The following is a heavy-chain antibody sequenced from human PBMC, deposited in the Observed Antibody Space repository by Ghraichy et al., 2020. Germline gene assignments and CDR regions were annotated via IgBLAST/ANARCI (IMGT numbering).Heavy chain of an antibody. CDR3: AKISSYRRYFDY. J-gene: IGHJ4*02. CDR2: ISGSGGST. D-gene: IGHD3-10*01. Sequence: SCAASGFTFSSYAMSWVRQAPGKGLEWVSAISGSGGSTYYADSVKGRFTISRDNSKNTLYLQMNSLRAEDTAVYYCAKISSYRRYFDYWGQGTLVTVSS. CDR1: GFTFSSYA. V-gene: IGHV3-23*01.